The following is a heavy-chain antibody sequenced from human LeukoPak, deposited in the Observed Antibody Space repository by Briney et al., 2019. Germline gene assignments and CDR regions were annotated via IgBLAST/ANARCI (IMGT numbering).Heavy chain of an antibody. Sequence: SETLSLTCAVYGGSFSGYYWSWIRQPPGKGLEWIGEINHSGGTNYNPSLKSRVTISVDTSKNQFSLKLSSVTAADTAVYYCAREWELIHFDYWGQGTLVTVSS. CDR2: INHSGGT. V-gene: IGHV4-34*01. CDR3: AREWELIHFDY. D-gene: IGHD1-26*01. CDR1: GGSFSGYY. J-gene: IGHJ4*02.